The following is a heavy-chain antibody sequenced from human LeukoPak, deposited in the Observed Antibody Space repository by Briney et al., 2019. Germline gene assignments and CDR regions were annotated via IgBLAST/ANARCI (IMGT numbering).Heavy chain of an antibody. CDR1: GFTFDDYA. CDR2: ISGSGGST. Sequence: PGRSLRLSCAASGFTFDDYAMHWVRQAPGKGLEWVSAISGSGGSTYYADSVKGRFTISRDNSKNTLYLQMNSLRAEDTAVYYCAREPGYDSSGCFDYWGQGTLVTVSS. J-gene: IGHJ4*02. V-gene: IGHV3-23*01. D-gene: IGHD3-22*01. CDR3: AREPGYDSSGCFDY.